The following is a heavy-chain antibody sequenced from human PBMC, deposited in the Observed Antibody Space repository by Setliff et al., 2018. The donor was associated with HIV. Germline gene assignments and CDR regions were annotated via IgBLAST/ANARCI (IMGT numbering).Heavy chain of an antibody. V-gene: IGHV5-51*01. CDR2: LYPADSNI. Sequence: GESLKISCKGSGYSFGSYWIGWVRQMPGKGLEFMGLLYPADSNIRYSPSFQGQVTISVDKSTNTAFLQWTSLRASDTAMYYCTRLWHENWGGVDYWGQGTLVTVSS. CDR1: GYSFGSYW. J-gene: IGHJ4*02. CDR3: TRLWHENWGGVDY. D-gene: IGHD3-16*01.